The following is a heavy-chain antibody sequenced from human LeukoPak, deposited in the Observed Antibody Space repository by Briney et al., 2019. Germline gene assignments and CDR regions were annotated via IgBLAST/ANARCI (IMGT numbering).Heavy chain of an antibody. CDR1: GFTFSSYA. D-gene: IGHD2-2*01. CDR3: AKDAGYCSSTSCYGYFDH. Sequence: GGSLRLSCAASGFTFSSYAMSWVRLAPGEGLEWVSAVSGSGGSTHYADSVKGRFTISRDNSKNTLYLQMNSLRAEDTAVYYCAKDAGYCSSTSCYGYFDHWGQGTLVTVSS. V-gene: IGHV3-23*01. J-gene: IGHJ4*02. CDR2: VSGSGGST.